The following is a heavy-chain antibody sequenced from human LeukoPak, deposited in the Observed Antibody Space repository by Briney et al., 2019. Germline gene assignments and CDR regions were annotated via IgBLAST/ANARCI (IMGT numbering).Heavy chain of an antibody. V-gene: IGHV1-2*02. Sequence: ASVKVSCKASGYTFTGYYMHWVRQAPGQGLEWMGWINPNSGGTNYAQKFQGRVTMTRDTSISTAYMELSRLRSDDTAVYYCARALKTIWFVSMDVWGKGTTVTISS. J-gene: IGHJ6*03. CDR3: ARALKTIWFVSMDV. CDR2: INPNSGGT. D-gene: IGHD3-10*01. CDR1: GYTFTGYY.